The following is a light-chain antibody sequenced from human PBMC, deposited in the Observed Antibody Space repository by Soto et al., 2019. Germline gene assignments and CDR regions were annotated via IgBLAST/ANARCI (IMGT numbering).Light chain of an antibody. V-gene: IGLV1-40*01. CDR3: QAYDYSLTASV. CDR2: GNR. CDR1: SSNLGAGYD. J-gene: IGLJ3*02. Sequence: QSALTQPPSVSGPPGQRVTISCTGNSSNLGAGYDVHWYQQLPGAAPKLVIFGNRNRPSGIPERFSGSKSGTSASLAITGLQAEDEADYYCQAYDYSLTASVFGGGTKLTVL.